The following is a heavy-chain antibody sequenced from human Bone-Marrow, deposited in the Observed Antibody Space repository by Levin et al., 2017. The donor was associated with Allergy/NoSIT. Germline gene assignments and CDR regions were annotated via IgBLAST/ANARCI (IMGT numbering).Heavy chain of an antibody. Sequence: LPGGSLRLSCEASGFTLSDFPMHWVRQAPGKGLEWLALISYDGTKIDYTDSVKGRFTVSRDISKNTLYLQMDTVRPEDTSVYYCARECPGLSGGACFDAFDVWGQGTLVTVSS. J-gene: IGHJ3*01. CDR2: ISYDGTKI. CDR3: ARECPGLSGGACFDAFDV. CDR1: GFTLSDFP. D-gene: IGHD2-21*02. V-gene: IGHV3-30*04.